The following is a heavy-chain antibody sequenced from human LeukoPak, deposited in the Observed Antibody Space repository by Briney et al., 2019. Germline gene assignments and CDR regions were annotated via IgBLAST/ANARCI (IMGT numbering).Heavy chain of an antibody. V-gene: IGHV4-4*08. D-gene: IGHD3-10*01. CDR3: ASDGEYGSGRYYFDY. CDR2: IYHSGST. J-gene: IGHJ4*02. CDR1: GFTFSSCA. Sequence: GSLRLSCAASGFTFSSCAMSWVRQAPGGGPEWVGYIYHSGSTNYNPSLKSRVTISVDTSKNQFSLKLSSVTAADSAVYYCASDGEYGSGRYYFDYWGQGTLVTVSS.